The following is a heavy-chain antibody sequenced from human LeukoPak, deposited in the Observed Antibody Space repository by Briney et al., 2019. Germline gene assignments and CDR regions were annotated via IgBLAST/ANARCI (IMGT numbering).Heavy chain of an antibody. J-gene: IGHJ5*02. V-gene: IGHV4-30-4*01. CDR1: GGSISSGDYY. CDR2: MHYSGRT. Sequence: SENLSLTCTGSGGSISSGDYYRSWTRHSPGKGLEWFGYMHYSGRTYYNPSLRSRITISMDTSKNQFSLKLSSVTAADTAVYYCARGYFDGRGWTCFDPWGQGTLVTVSS. D-gene: IGHD3-22*01. CDR3: ARGYFDGRGWTCFDP.